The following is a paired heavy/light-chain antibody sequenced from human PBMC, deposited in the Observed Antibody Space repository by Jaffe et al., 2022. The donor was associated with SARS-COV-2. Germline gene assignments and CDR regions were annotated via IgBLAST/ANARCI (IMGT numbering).Heavy chain of an antibody. Sequence: QVQLQQWGAGLLKPSETLSLTCAVYGGSFSGYYWSWIRQPPGKGLEWIGEINHSGSTNYNPSLKSRVTISVDTSKNQFSLKLSSVTAADTAVYYCARRGISGWYPMRRDAFDIWGQGTMVTVSS. J-gene: IGHJ3*02. D-gene: IGHD6-19*01. CDR3: ARRGISGWYPMRRDAFDI. CDR1: GGSFSGYY. CDR2: INHSGST. V-gene: IGHV4-34*01.
Light chain of an antibody. CDR2: AAS. J-gene: IGKJ4*01. Sequence: DIQMTQSPSSLSASVGDRVTITCRASQSISSYLNWYQQKPGKAPKLLIYAASSLQSGVPSRFSGSGSGTDFTLTISSLQPEDFATYYCQQSYSTLALTFGGGTKVEIK. CDR3: QQSYSTLALT. V-gene: IGKV1-39*01. CDR1: QSISSY.